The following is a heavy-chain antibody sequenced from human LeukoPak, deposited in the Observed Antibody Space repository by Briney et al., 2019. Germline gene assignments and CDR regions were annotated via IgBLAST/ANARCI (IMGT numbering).Heavy chain of an antibody. J-gene: IGHJ4*02. CDR1: GYSFTSYW. V-gene: IGHV5-51*01. Sequence: GESLKISCKGSGYSFTSYWIGWVRQMPGKGLEWMGIIYPGDSDTRYSPSFEGQVTISADKSISTAYLQWSSLKASDTAMYYCVRHKGKQQLVAELWDYWGQGTLVTVSS. D-gene: IGHD6-13*01. CDR3: VRHKGKQQLVAELWDY. CDR2: IYPGDSDT.